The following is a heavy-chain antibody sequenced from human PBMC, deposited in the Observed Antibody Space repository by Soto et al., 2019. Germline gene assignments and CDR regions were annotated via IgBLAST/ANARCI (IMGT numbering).Heavy chain of an antibody. CDR1: GYTFTNYD. J-gene: IGHJ4*02. D-gene: IGHD3-22*01. CDR3: ARGAVYFGSSGRGFNFDF. CDR2: MNPDNGFT. Sequence: QVQLVQSGAEVKKPGASVKISCKASGYTFTNYDINWVRQATGQGLEWMGWMNPDNGFTAYAQKFQGRVIMTRNTSITTAYMELGSLRSEDTAVYFCARGAVYFGSSGRGFNFDFWGQGSLVTVSS. V-gene: IGHV1-8*01.